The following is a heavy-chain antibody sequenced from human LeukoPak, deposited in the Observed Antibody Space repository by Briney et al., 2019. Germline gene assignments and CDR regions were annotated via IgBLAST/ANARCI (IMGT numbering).Heavy chain of an antibody. V-gene: IGHV1-8*01. J-gene: IGHJ4*02. CDR2: MNPNSGNT. CDR3: AKDAMIVVVSFDY. D-gene: IGHD3-22*01. CDR1: GYTFTSYD. Sequence: GASVKVSCKASGYTFTSYDINWVRQATGQGLEWMGWMNPNSGNTGYAQKFQGRVTMTRNTSISTAYMELSSLRSEDTAVYYCAKDAMIVVVSFDYWGQGTLVTVSS.